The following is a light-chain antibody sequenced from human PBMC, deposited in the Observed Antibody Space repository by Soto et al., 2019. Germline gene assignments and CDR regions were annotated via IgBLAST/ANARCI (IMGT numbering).Light chain of an antibody. CDR3: AAWDDSLNGVV. Sequence: QSVLTQPPSASGTPGQRVTISCSGSSSNIGSNTVNWYQQLQGTAPKLLIYSNNQRPSGVPDRFSVSKSGTSASLAISGLQSEDEADYYCAAWDDSLNGVVFGGGTKLTVL. CDR1: SSNIGSNT. V-gene: IGLV1-44*01. J-gene: IGLJ2*01. CDR2: SNN.